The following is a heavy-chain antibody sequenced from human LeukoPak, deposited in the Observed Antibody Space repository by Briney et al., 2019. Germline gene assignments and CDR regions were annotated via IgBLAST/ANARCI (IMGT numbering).Heavy chain of an antibody. CDR1: GFTFSDYY. D-gene: IGHD3-10*01. CDR3: ARASALLWFGELLSPPHFDY. V-gene: IGHV3-11*01. J-gene: IGHJ4*02. Sequence: PGGSLRLSCAASGFTFSDYYMSWIRQAPGKGLEWVSYISSSGSTIYYADSVKGRFTISRDNAKNSLYLQMNSLRAEDTAVYYCARASALLWFGELLSPPHFDYWGQATLVTVSS. CDR2: ISSSGSTI.